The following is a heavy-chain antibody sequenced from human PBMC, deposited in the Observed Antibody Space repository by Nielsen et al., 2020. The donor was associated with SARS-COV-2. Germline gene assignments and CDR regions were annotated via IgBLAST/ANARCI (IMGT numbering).Heavy chain of an antibody. D-gene: IGHD6-13*01. CDR1: GFTFSSYS. Sequence: GESPKISCAASGFTFSSYSMNWVRQAPGKGLEWVSSISSSSSYIYYADSVKGRFTISRDNAKNSLYLQMNSLRAEDTAVYYCARDVIAAAASYGMDVWGQGTTVTVSS. CDR3: ARDVIAAAASYGMDV. J-gene: IGHJ6*02. CDR2: ISSSSSYI. V-gene: IGHV3-21*01.